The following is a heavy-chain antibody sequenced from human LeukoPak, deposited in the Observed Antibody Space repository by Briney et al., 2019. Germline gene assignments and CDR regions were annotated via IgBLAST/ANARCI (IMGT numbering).Heavy chain of an antibody. J-gene: IGHJ4*02. V-gene: IGHV4-39*01. Sequence: SETLSLTCTVSGGSISSSSYYWGWIRQPPGKGLEWIGSIYYSGSTYYNPSLKSRVTISVDTSKNQFSLKLSSVTAADTAVYYCARQMYNWKYDYWGQGTLVTVSS. CDR1: GGSISSSSYY. CDR2: IYYSGST. CDR3: ARQMYNWKYDY. D-gene: IGHD1-1*01.